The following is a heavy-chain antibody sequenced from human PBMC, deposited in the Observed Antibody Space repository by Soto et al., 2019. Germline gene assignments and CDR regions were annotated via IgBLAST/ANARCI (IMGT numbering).Heavy chain of an antibody. CDR3: ARDWNSENWFDP. CDR1: GGTFSSYA. J-gene: IGHJ5*02. CDR2: IIPIFGTA. Sequence: GASVKVSCKASGGTFSSYAISWVRQAPGQGLEWMGGIIPIFGTANYAQKFQGRVTITADESTSTAYMELSSLRSEDTAVYYCARDWNSENWFDPWGQGTLVTVSS. V-gene: IGHV1-69*13. D-gene: IGHD1-7*01.